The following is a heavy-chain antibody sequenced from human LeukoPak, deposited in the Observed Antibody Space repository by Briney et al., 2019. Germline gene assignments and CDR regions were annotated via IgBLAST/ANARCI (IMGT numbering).Heavy chain of an antibody. D-gene: IGHD5-18*01. CDR1: GFTFSSYG. V-gene: IGHV3-30*03. Sequence: GRSLRLSCAASGFTFSSYGMHWVRQAPGKGLEWVAVISYDGSNKYYADSVKGRFTISRDNAKNSLYLQMNSLRAEDTAVYYCARNTAMAAYYYGMDVWGQGTTVTVSS. CDR2: ISYDGSNK. J-gene: IGHJ6*02. CDR3: ARNTAMAAYYYGMDV.